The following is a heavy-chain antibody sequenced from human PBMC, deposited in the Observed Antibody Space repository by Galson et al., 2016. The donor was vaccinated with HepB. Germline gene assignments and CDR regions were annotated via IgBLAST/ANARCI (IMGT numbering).Heavy chain of an antibody. Sequence: SLRLSCAASGFTFTNHGMHWVRQAPGMGLEWVALIWYDGSNKFYADSVKGRFTISRDNSKNTLHLQMNSLRAEDTAVYFCARGDYVTSPYFDLWGRGTLVTVSS. V-gene: IGHV3-33*01. CDR2: IWYDGSNK. D-gene: IGHD4-17*01. CDR3: ARGDYVTSPYFDL. J-gene: IGHJ2*01. CDR1: GFTFTNHG.